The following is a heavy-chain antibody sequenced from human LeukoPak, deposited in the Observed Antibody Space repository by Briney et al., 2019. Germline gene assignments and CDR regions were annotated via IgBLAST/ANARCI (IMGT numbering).Heavy chain of an antibody. D-gene: IGHD4-17*01. J-gene: IGHJ4*02. CDR1: GFTFSRYG. CDR2: ISNTGGST. Sequence: GGSLRLSCAASGFTFSRYGMSWVRQAPGEGLEWVSAISNTGGSTHYADSVKGRFTISRDNSKNTLYLQMNSLRAEDPAVYYCVYGDYDYWGQGTLVTVSS. CDR3: VYGDYDY. V-gene: IGHV3-23*01.